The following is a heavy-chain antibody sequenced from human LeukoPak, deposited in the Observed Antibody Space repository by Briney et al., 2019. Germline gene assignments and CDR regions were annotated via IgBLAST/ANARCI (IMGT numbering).Heavy chain of an antibody. J-gene: IGHJ5*02. CDR3: ARPVPYDFWYWFDP. Sequence: SETLSLTCTVSGGSISSSSYYWGWIRQPPGKGLEWIGSIYYSGSTYHNPSLKSRVTISVDTSKNQFSLKLSSVTAADTAVYYCARPVPYDFWYWFDPWGQGTLVTVSS. V-gene: IGHV4-39*01. CDR2: IYYSGST. CDR1: GGSISSSSYY. D-gene: IGHD3-3*01.